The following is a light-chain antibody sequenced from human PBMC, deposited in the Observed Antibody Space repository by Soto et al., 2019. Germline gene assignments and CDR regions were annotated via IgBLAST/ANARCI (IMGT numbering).Light chain of an antibody. J-gene: IGLJ1*01. V-gene: IGLV1-47*02. CDR2: SNN. CDR1: SANIGNNF. Sequence: QAVLTQPPSASGTPGQRVTISCSGVSANIGNNFVCWYQQLPGTAPKLLIYSNNQRPSGVPDRFSGSKSGTSASLAISGLRSEDEADCYCVAWDDRFSRLVLGTGINFTVL. CDR3: VAWDDRFSRLV.